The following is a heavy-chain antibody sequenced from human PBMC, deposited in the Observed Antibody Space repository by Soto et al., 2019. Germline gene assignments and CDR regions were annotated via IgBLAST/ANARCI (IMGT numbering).Heavy chain of an antibody. J-gene: IGHJ4*02. CDR2: ISAYSYKA. D-gene: IGHD3-3*01. CDR1: GYTLTSYG. CDR3: ARDNSGDFWSGYCHYNFDH. Sequence: QVQLVQSGVEVKKPGASVKVSCKASGYTLTSYGISWVRQAPGQGLEWMGWISAYSYKATYAQKFQDRVTMTVDRSTSTVYMELRRLTSDDTAVYYCARDNSGDFWSGYCHYNFDHWGQGTLVTVSS. V-gene: IGHV1-18*01.